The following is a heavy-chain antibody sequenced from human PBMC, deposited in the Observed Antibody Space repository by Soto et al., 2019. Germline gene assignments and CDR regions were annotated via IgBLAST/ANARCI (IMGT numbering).Heavy chain of an antibody. J-gene: IGHJ6*03. V-gene: IGHV3-72*01. Sequence: GGSLRLSCAASGFTFSDHYMDWVRQAPGKGLEWVGRTRNKANSYTTEYYADSVKGRFTISRDNSKNTLYLQMNSLRAEDTAVYYCAKDHRFEYSSSPRWYYYYMDVWGKGTTVTVSS. D-gene: IGHD6-6*01. CDR1: GFTFSDHY. CDR3: AKDHRFEYSSSPRWYYYYMDV. CDR2: TRNKANSYTT.